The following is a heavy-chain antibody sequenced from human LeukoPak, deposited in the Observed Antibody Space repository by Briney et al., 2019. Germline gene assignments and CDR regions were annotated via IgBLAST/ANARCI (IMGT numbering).Heavy chain of an antibody. CDR1: GFTFSSYW. CDR3: ARVNTMIVVVTNYYYYYYMDV. D-gene: IGHD3-22*01. V-gene: IGHV3-7*01. J-gene: IGHJ6*03. CDR2: IKQDGSEK. Sequence: GGSLRLSCAASGFTFSSYWMSWARQAPGKGLEWVANIKQDGSEKYYVDSVKGRFTISRDNAKNSLYLQMNSLRAEDTAVYYCARVNTMIVVVTNYYYYYYMDVWGKGTTVTVS.